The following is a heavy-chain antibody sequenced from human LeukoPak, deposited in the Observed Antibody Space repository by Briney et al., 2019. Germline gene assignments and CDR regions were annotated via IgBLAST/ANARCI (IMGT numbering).Heavy chain of an antibody. CDR3: ARGHEFSHDALNYDFSTNYMDV. Sequence: SETLSLTCTVSGGSISSGGYYWGWIRQPPGKGLEWIGSIYYSGSTYYNPSLKSRVTISVDTSKNQFSLKLSSVTAADTAVYYCARGHEFSHDALNYDFSTNYMDVWGKGTTVTVSS. CDR2: IYYSGST. J-gene: IGHJ6*03. D-gene: IGHD3-3*01. CDR1: GGSISSGGYY. V-gene: IGHV4-39*07.